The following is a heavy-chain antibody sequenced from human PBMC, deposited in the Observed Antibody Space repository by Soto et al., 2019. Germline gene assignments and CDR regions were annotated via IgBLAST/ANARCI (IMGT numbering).Heavy chain of an antibody. V-gene: IGHV5-10-1*01. J-gene: IGHJ4*02. Sequence: GESLKISCKGSGYSFTSYWISWVRQMPGKGLEWMGRIDPSDSYTNYSPSFQGHVTISADKSISTAYLQWSSLKASDTAMYYCARHGGGEYQLDYWGQGTLVTVSS. D-gene: IGHD2-2*01. CDR3: ARHGGGEYQLDY. CDR2: IDPSDSYT. CDR1: GYSFTSYW.